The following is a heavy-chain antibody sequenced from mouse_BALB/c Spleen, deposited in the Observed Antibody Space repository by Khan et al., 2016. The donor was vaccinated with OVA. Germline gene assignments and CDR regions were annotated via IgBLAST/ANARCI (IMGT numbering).Heavy chain of an antibody. CDR1: GYSFTSYY. CDR3: TRHGYVAGFTY. J-gene: IGHJ3*01. Sequence: VQLQQSGPELMKPGASVKISCKASGYSFTSYYLHWVMQSHGESLEWIGYVDPFSGGTTYNQKFKGKATLTVDKSSSTPYMHLSNLTSEDSAVYYCTRHGYVAGFTYWGQGTLVTVSA. CDR2: VDPFSGGT. V-gene: IGHV1S135*01. D-gene: IGHD2-2*01.